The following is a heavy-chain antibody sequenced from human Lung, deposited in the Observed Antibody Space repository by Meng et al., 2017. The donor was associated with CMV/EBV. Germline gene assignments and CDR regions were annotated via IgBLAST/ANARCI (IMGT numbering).Heavy chain of an antibody. D-gene: IGHD2-15*01. CDR1: GYTFTGYY. CDR3: ARELDLQLGYCSGGSCYGRGNWFEP. J-gene: IGHJ5*02. Sequence: SVXVSXXASGYTFTGYYMHWVRQAPGQGREWMGWINPNSGGTNYAQKFQGRVTMTRDTSISTAYMELSRLRSDDTAVYYCARELDLQLGYCSGGSCYGRGNWFEPWGQGNXVTGAS. CDR2: INPNSGGT. V-gene: IGHV1-2*02.